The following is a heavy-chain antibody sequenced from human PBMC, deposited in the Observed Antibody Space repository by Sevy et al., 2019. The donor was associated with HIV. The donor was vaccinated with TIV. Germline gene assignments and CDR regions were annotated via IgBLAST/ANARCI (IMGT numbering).Heavy chain of an antibody. CDR3: ARLSVGTMVRGVVDY. D-gene: IGHD3-10*01. CDR2: IYYSGST. V-gene: IGHV4-39*01. J-gene: IGHJ4*02. Sequence: SETLSLTCTVSGGSISSSSYYWGWIRQPPGKGLEWIGSIYYSGSTYYNPSLKSRVTISVDTSKNQFSLKLSSVTAADTAVYYCARLSVGTMVRGVVDYWGQGTLVTVSS. CDR1: GGSISSSSYY.